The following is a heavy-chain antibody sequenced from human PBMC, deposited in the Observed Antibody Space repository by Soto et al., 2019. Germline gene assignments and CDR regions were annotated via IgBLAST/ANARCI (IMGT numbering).Heavy chain of an antibody. CDR1: GDSVSSNSAA. D-gene: IGHD6-19*01. CDR3: ARKENSSPHYYGMDV. Sequence: SQTLSLTCAISGDSVSSNSAAWNWIRQAPSRGLEWLGRTYYRCKWYNDYAVSVKSRITINPDTSKNQFSLQLNSLTPEETAVYYCARKENSSPHYYGMDVWGKGNTVTVSS. V-gene: IGHV6-1*01. J-gene: IGHJ6*04. CDR2: TYYRCKWYN.